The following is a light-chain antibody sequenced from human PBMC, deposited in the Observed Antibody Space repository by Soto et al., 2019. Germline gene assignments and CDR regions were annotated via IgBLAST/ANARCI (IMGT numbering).Light chain of an antibody. CDR1: QSISSW. J-gene: IGKJ2*02. CDR3: QQYNSYSGT. V-gene: IGKV1-5*01. Sequence: DIQMTQSPSTLSASVGDRVTITCRASQSISSWLAWYQQKPGKAPKLLIYDASSLESGVPSRFIGSGSGTEFTLTISSLQPDEFATYYCQQYNSYSGTFGQGTKLEIK. CDR2: DAS.